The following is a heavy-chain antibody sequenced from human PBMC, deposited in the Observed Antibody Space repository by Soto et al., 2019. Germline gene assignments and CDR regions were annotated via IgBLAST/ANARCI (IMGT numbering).Heavy chain of an antibody. Sequence: QVQLVQSGAEVKKPGSSVKVSCKASGGTFSSYAISWVRQAPGQGLEWMGGIVPIFGTAEYAQKLQGRVTITTDESERPTYMEVRSLRSGDTAVDVCASACCSGRNLYRGYYYYAMACLGQGNTVTGAS. V-gene: IGHV1-69*01. D-gene: IGHD2-15*01. CDR3: ASACCSGRNLYRGYYYYAMAC. CDR2: IVPIFGTA. CDR1: GGTFSSYA. J-gene: IGHJ6*02.